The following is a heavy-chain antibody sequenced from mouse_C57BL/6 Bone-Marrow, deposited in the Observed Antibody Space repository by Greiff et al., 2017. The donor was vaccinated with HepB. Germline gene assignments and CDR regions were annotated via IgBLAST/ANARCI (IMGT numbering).Heavy chain of an antibody. J-gene: IGHJ4*01. CDR3: ARGLLPSMDY. V-gene: IGHV1-64*01. CDR1: GYTFTSYW. D-gene: IGHD2-3*01. Sequence: VQLQQPGAELVKPGASVKLSCKASGYTFTSYWMHWVKQRPGQGLEWMGMIHPNSGSTNYNEKFKSKATLTVDKSSSTAYMQRSSLTSEDSAVYYCARGLLPSMDYWGQGTSVTVSS. CDR2: IHPNSGST.